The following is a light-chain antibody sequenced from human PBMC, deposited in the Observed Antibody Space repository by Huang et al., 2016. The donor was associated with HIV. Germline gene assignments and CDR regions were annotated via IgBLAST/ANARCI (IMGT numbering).Light chain of an antibody. CDR3: QQLNSYPRT. CDR1: QSLRNI. CDR2: GAS. V-gene: IGKV3-15*01. Sequence: IVLTQSPATLSVSPGERATLSCRASQSLRNILAWYQQRPGQAPRLLIYGASNRAAGIPARFSGSGSETEFTLTISSLQSGEFAIYYCQQLNSYPRTFGQGTKVEIK. J-gene: IGKJ1*01.